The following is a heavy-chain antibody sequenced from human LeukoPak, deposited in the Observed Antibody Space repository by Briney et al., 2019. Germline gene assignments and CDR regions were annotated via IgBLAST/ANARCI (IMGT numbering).Heavy chain of an antibody. V-gene: IGHV4-39*07. CDR3: ARGELLGSHWFDP. CDR2: IYYSGST. CDR1: GGSISSSSYY. Sequence: NPSETLSLTCTVSGGSISSSSYYWGWIRQPPGKGLEWIGSIYYSGSTYYNPSLKSRVTISVDTSKNQFSLKLSSVTAADTAVYYCARGELLGSHWFDPWGQGTLVTVSS. D-gene: IGHD1-26*01. J-gene: IGHJ5*02.